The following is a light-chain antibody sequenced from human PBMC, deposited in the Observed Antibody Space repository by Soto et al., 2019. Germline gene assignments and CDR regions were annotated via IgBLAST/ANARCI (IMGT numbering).Light chain of an antibody. V-gene: IGKV1-33*01. CDR2: DAS. Sequence: DIQMTQSPSSLSASVGDRVTITCQASHDIRNYLNWYQQKPGQAPKLLIHDASRLQTGVPSRLSGSGSGTDFIFTITSLQPDDIATYHCQQYDNLPLTFGGGTKVDIK. CDR1: HDIRNY. CDR3: QQYDNLPLT. J-gene: IGKJ4*01.